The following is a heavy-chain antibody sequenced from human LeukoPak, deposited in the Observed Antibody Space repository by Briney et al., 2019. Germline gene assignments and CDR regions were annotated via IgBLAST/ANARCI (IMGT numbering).Heavy chain of an antibody. CDR2: ISGSGGST. J-gene: IGHJ4*02. Sequence: GGSLRLSCAASGFTFSSYAMSWVRQAPGKGLEWVSAISGSGGSTYYADSVKGRFTISRDNSKDTLYLQMNSLRAEDTAVYYCAKDPGYYTYYFDYWGQGTLVTVSS. V-gene: IGHV3-23*01. CDR3: AKDPGYYTYYFDY. D-gene: IGHD3-22*01. CDR1: GFTFSSYA.